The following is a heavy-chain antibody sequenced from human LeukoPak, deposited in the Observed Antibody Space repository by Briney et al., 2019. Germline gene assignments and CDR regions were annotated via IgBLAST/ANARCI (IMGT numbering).Heavy chain of an antibody. Sequence: GGSLRLSCADSGFTFSSYWMTWVRQAPGKGLEWVANIKQDGSEKYYVDSVKGRFTISRDNAKNSLYLQMNSLRAEDTAVYYCARHSVDYYDSSGPGDYWGQGTLVTVSS. J-gene: IGHJ4*02. CDR2: IKQDGSEK. CDR3: ARHSVDYYDSSGPGDY. CDR1: GFTFSSYW. D-gene: IGHD3-22*01. V-gene: IGHV3-7*01.